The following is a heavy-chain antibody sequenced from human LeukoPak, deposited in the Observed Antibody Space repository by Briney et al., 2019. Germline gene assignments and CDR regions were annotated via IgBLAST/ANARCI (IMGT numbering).Heavy chain of an antibody. V-gene: IGHV4-59*01. Sequence: SETLSLTCTVSGGSIRSSYWSWIRQPPGKGLEWIGYISYTGTTNYNPSLKSRVTISVDTSKSQFSLKLSSVTAADTAVYYCARGEDWKSTTFDYWGQGTLVTVSS. J-gene: IGHJ4*02. CDR3: ARGEDWKSTTFDY. D-gene: IGHD1-1*01. CDR2: ISYTGTT. CDR1: GGSIRSSY.